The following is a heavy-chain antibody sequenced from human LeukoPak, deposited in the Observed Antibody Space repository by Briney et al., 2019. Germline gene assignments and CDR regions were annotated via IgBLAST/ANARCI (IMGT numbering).Heavy chain of an antibody. Sequence: PGGSLRLSCAASGFTSSAYGMHWVRQAPGKGLEWVAVMSNDGSKKYYGDSVKGRFTISRDDSKNTLYLQMNSLRTEDTAMYYCAKDPYSGFMEYFQHWGQGTLVTVSS. V-gene: IGHV3-30*18. CDR3: AKDPYSGFMEYFQH. CDR2: MSNDGSKK. D-gene: IGHD1-26*01. J-gene: IGHJ1*01. CDR1: GFTSSAYG.